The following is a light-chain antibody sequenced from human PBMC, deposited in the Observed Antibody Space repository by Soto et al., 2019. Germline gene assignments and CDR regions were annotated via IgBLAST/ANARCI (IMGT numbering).Light chain of an antibody. Sequence: DMVMAQSPATRSVPPVQRPTLSCIASESVSSSYLAWYQQKPGQAPRLLIYGASTRATGIPARFSGSGSGTEFTLTISSLQSEDFAVYYCQQYNNWPGTFGQGTKVDIK. V-gene: IGKV3-15*01. CDR2: GAS. J-gene: IGKJ1*01. CDR1: ESVSSSY. CDR3: QQYNNWPGT.